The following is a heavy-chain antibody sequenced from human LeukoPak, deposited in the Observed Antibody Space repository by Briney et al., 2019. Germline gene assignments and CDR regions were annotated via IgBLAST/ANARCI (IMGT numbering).Heavy chain of an antibody. D-gene: IGHD4-17*01. CDR2: ISSSSSYI. Sequence: PGGSLRLSCAASGFTFSSYSMNWVRQAPGKGLEWVSSISSSSSYIYYADSVKGRFTISRDNAKNSLYLQMNSLRAEDTAVYYCARDHPPGNYGDSSFDYWGQGTLVTVSS. CDR3: ARDHPPGNYGDSSFDY. V-gene: IGHV3-21*01. J-gene: IGHJ4*02. CDR1: GFTFSSYS.